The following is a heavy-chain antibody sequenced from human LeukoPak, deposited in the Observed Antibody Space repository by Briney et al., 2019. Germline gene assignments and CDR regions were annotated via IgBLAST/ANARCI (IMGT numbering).Heavy chain of an antibody. Sequence: GSPRLSCAASGSTFSSYGMHWVRQAPGKGLEWVAVISYDGSNKYYADSVKGRFTISRDNSKNTLYLQMNSLRAEDTAVYYRAKDYVVATSTHIVWGQGTLVTVSS. V-gene: IGHV3-30*18. CDR2: ISYDGSNK. CDR1: GSTFSSYG. CDR3: AKDYVVATSTHIV. D-gene: IGHD5-12*01. J-gene: IGHJ4*02.